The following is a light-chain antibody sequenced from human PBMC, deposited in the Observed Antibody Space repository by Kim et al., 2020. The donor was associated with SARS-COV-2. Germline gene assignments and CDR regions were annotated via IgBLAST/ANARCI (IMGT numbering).Light chain of an antibody. J-gene: IGKJ2*01. CDR2: AAS. CDR1: QGPSSY. Sequence: SIGNRVTLTWRASQGPSSYFTWYQQKPGKAPRLLIFAASTLRSGVPSKFSATASGAGSTLTISSMQPEEFATEYCPQLKGHPPNTFGQGTKVEI. CDR3: PQLKGHPPNT. V-gene: IGKV1-9*01.